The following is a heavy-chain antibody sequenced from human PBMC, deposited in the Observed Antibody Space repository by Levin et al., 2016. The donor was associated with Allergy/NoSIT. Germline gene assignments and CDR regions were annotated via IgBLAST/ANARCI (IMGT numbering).Heavy chain of an antibody. Sequence: WVRQAPGQRLEWMGWINPVNGDTKYSPNFQGRVTITRDTSASTAYMELSSLTSQDTAVYYCARGDTFAAAAVRPYYYYAMDVWGQGTTVTVSS. CDR2: INPVNGDT. V-gene: IGHV1-3*01. J-gene: IGHJ6*02. D-gene: IGHD6-13*01. CDR3: ARGDTFAAAAVRPYYYYAMDV.